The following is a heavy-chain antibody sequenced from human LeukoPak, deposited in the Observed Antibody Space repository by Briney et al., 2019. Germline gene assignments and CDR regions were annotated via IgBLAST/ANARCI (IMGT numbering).Heavy chain of an antibody. CDR1: GGSINNYV. V-gene: IGHV4-4*07. Sequence: PSETLSLTCTVSGGSINNYVLIWIRQPAGKRLEWIGRIFSSGTTNYNPSLKSRAIMSVDTSKNQFSLKLSSVTAADTAVYYCARDRGSDGSDQLDPWGQGTLVTVSS. CDR3: ARDRGSDGSDQLDP. D-gene: IGHD3-10*01. J-gene: IGHJ5*02. CDR2: IFSSGTT.